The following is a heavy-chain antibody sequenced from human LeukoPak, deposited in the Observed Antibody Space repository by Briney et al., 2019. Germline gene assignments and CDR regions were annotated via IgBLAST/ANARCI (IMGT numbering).Heavy chain of an antibody. D-gene: IGHD2-2*01. CDR2: INHSGST. CDR1: GGSISSYY. CDR3: ARGHECSSTSCSEFYYYYYMDV. J-gene: IGHJ6*03. V-gene: IGHV4-34*01. Sequence: SETLSLTCTVSGGSISSYYWSWIRQPPGKGLEWIGEINHSGSTNYNPSLKSRVTISVDTSKNQFSLKLSSVTAADTAVYYCARGHECSSTSCSEFYYYYYMDVWGKGTTVTVSS.